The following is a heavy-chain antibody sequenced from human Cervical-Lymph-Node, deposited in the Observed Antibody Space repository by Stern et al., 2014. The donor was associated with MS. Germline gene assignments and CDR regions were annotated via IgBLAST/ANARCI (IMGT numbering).Heavy chain of an antibody. CDR1: GGSFSGYY. D-gene: IGHD5-24*01. Sequence: QVQLQQWGAGLLKPSETLSLTCGVYGGSFSGYYWSWIRQPPGKGLEWIGEINHSGSTNYNPSLKSRATISADTSGSQFSLKLGSVTAADTAVYYCARYNVRDWLEPWGQGTLVIVSS. CDR3: ARYNVRDWLEP. J-gene: IGHJ5*02. V-gene: IGHV4-34*01. CDR2: INHSGST.